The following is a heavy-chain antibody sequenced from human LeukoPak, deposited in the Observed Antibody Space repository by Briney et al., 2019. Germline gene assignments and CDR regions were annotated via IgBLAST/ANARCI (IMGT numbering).Heavy chain of an antibody. V-gene: IGHV3-66*02. CDR2: IYSDGST. Sequence: GGSLRLSCAASGFAVSTNYLSWVRQAPGKGLEWVSVIYSDGSTYYTDSVKGRFTISRDNSKNTLNLQMNSLRPEDTAVYYCARDQRSESYYPWGWFDPWGQGTLVTVSS. CDR3: ARDQRSESYYPWGWFDP. J-gene: IGHJ5*02. D-gene: IGHD1-26*01. CDR1: GFAVSTNY.